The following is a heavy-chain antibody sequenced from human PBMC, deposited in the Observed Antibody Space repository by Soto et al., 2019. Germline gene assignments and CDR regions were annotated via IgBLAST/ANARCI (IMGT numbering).Heavy chain of an antibody. D-gene: IGHD3-9*01. CDR1: GFTFSSYG. CDR3: ARDLALVNLLGY. Sequence: QVQLVESGGGVVQPGRSLRLSCAASGFTFSSYGMHWVRQAPGKGLEWVAVIWYDGSNKYYADSVKGRFTISRDNSKNTLYLQMNSLKGEDTAVYYCARDLALVNLLGYWGQGTLVTVSS. V-gene: IGHV3-33*01. J-gene: IGHJ4*02. CDR2: IWYDGSNK.